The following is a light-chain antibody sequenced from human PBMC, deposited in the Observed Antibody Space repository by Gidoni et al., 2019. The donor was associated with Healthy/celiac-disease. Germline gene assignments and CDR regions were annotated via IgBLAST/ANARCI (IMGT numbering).Light chain of an antibody. CDR2: SAS. CDR1: QSISSY. Sequence: DIQMTQSPSSLSASVGDRVTITCRESQSISSYLNWYQQKPGKAPKLLIYSASSLQSGVPSRFSGSGSGTAFTLTTSSLQPEDFATYYCQQRYSTPLTFGGGTKVEIK. V-gene: IGKV1-39*01. CDR3: QQRYSTPLT. J-gene: IGKJ4*01.